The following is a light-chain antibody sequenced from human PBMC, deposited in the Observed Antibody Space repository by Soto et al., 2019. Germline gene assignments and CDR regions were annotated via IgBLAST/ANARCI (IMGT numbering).Light chain of an antibody. CDR2: AAT. CDR1: RDIHTW. V-gene: IGKV1D-12*01. Sequence: DFRMTQSPSSVSASVGDRVTITCRASRDIHTWLAWFQQKPGKAPKLLIHAATSLHTGVPSRFSGSGSGTDFTLTISSLQPEDFATYYCQQANTVPFTFGPGTKVDIK. CDR3: QQANTVPFT. J-gene: IGKJ3*01.